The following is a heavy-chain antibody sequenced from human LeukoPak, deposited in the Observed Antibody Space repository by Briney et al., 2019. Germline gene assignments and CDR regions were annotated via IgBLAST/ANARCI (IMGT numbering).Heavy chain of an antibody. Sequence: SETLSLTCTVSGGSISSYYWSWIRQPPGKGLEWIWNIYYSGSTNYNPSLKSRVTISVDTSKNQFSLKLSSVTAADTAVYYCARVASGRYFDWFYDYWGQGTLVTVSS. CDR3: ARVASGRYFDWFYDY. J-gene: IGHJ4*02. CDR1: GGSISSYY. V-gene: IGHV4-59*01. D-gene: IGHD3-9*01. CDR2: IYYSGST.